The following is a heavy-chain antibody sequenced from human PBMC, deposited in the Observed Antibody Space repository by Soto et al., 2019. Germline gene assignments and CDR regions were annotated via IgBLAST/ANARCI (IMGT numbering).Heavy chain of an antibody. V-gene: IGHV1-18*01. Sequence: APLKVSCKSSGYTFTSYGIIWVRQAPGQGLEWIGWISAYSGNTNYAQKLQERVTITRDMSTSTAYMELSSLRSEDTAVYYCAAFYGIFGVVIPPDYYYGMDVWGQGTTVTVSS. CDR1: GYTFTSYG. J-gene: IGHJ6*02. CDR3: AAFYGIFGVVIPPDYYYGMDV. CDR2: ISAYSGNT. D-gene: IGHD3-3*01.